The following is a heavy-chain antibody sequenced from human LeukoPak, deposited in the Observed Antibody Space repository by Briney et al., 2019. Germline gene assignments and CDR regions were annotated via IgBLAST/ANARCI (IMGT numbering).Heavy chain of an antibody. Sequence: ASVKVSCKASGYTLTELSMHWVRQAPGKGLEWMGGFDPEDGETIYAQKFQGRVTMTEDTSTDTAYMELSSLRSEDTAVYYCATRGGGIVGASYYYYYMDVWGKGTTVTVSS. CDR1: GYTLTELS. CDR3: ATRGGGIVGASYYYYYMDV. V-gene: IGHV1-24*01. J-gene: IGHJ6*03. D-gene: IGHD1-26*01. CDR2: FDPEDGET.